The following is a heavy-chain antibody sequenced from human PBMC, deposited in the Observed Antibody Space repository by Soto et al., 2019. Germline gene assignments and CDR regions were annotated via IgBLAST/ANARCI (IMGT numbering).Heavy chain of an antibody. CDR1: GGSISGYY. D-gene: IGHD3-9*01. V-gene: IGHV4-59*01. Sequence: SETLSLTCTVSGGSISGYYWSWIRQPPGKGLEWIGYIYYSGNTNYNPSLKSRVTISLDTSKNQFSLKLSSVTAADTAMYYCARGRGYFDWLSYDYWGQGARVTVSS. J-gene: IGHJ4*02. CDR2: IYYSGNT. CDR3: ARGRGYFDWLSYDY.